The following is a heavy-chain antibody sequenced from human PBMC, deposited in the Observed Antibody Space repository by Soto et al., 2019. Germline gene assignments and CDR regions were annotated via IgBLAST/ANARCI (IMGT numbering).Heavy chain of an antibody. Sequence: GGSLRLSCAASGFTFSNYAMTWVRQAPGKGLEWVSAISSSVTGTYYADSVKGRFTISRDNSKNTLYLQMNSLRAENTALYYCAKDYLRASDYWGQGTLVTVSS. D-gene: IGHD3-16*02. J-gene: IGHJ4*02. V-gene: IGHV3-23*01. CDR3: AKDYLRASDY. CDR1: GFTFSNYA. CDR2: ISSSVTGT.